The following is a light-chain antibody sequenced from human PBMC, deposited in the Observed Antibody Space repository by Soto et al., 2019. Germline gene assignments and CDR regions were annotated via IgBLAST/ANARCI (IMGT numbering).Light chain of an antibody. J-gene: IGKJ2*01. CDR2: KAS. V-gene: IGKV1-5*03. CDR3: QQYSRLYT. Sequence: DLQMTQSPSTLSASVGDRVTISCRASQNVYTWLAWYQQKPGKAPKFLIYKASVLETGVPSRFSGNGSGTEFTLTISSLQPDDFATYYCQQYSRLYTFGQGTKLEIK. CDR1: QNVYTW.